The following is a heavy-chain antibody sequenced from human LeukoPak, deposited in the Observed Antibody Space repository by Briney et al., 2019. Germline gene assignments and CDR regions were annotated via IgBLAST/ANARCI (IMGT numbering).Heavy chain of an antibody. D-gene: IGHD3-10*01. CDR2: IYHSGST. CDR1: GGSISSNNW. V-gene: IGHV4-4*02. Sequence: SETLSLTCAVSGGSISSNNWWSWVRQPPGKGLEWIGEIYHSGSTNYNPSLKSRVTITVDKSKNQFSLELTSVTAADTAVYYCARYGSGSYIDYWGQGTLVTVSS. CDR3: ARYGSGSYIDY. J-gene: IGHJ4*02.